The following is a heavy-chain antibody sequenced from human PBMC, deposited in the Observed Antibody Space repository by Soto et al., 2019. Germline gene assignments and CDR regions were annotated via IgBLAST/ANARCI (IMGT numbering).Heavy chain of an antibody. D-gene: IGHD3-22*01. V-gene: IGHV4-31*03. Sequence: SETLSLTCTVSGGSISSGGYYCRWFRQHPGKVLEWIGYTYYSGSTYYNPSLKSRVTISVDTSKNQFSLKLSSVTAADTAVYYCARAPYDSSGLNWFDPRGQGTLVTVSS. CDR1: GGSISSGGYY. J-gene: IGHJ5*02. CDR2: TYYSGST. CDR3: ARAPYDSSGLNWFDP.